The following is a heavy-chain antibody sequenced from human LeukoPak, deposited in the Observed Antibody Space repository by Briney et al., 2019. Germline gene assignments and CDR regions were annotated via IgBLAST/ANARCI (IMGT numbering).Heavy chain of an antibody. J-gene: IGHJ4*02. V-gene: IGHV3-9*01. CDR1: GFTFGDYA. Sequence: GGSLRLSCAASGFTFGDYAMHWVRQAPGKGLEWVSGISRNSGSIGYADSVKGRFTISRDNAKNSLYLQMNSLRAEDTALYYCAKDMGGGYYGSGSPFDYWGQGTLVTVSS. D-gene: IGHD3-10*01. CDR2: ISRNSGSI. CDR3: AKDMGGGYYGSGSPFDY.